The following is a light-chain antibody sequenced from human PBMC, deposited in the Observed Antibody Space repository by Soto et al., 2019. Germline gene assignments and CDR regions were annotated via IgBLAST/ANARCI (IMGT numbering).Light chain of an antibody. CDR2: EVS. V-gene: IGLV2-8*01. CDR1: SSDVGGYNF. J-gene: IGLJ2*01. CDR3: SSYAGINSVL. Sequence: QSALTQPPSASGSPGQSVTISCTGTSSDVGGYNFVSWYQQHPGKAPKLMIYEVSKRPSGVPDRFSGSKSGNTASLTVSGLQAEDEGDYYCSSYAGINSVLFGGGTKVTVL.